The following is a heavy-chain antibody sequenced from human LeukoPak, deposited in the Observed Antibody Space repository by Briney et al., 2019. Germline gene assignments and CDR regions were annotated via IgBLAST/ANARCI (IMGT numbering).Heavy chain of an antibody. CDR1: GFTFSSYW. D-gene: IGHD4-17*01. Sequence: PGGSLRLSCAASGFTFSSYWMHWVRQAPGKGLVWVSRINSDGSSTSYADSVKGRFTISRDNAKNTLYLQMNSLRAEDTAVYYCARVGNDYGDHEGFDYWGQGTLVTVSS. CDR3: ARVGNDYGDHEGFDY. CDR2: INSDGSST. J-gene: IGHJ4*02. V-gene: IGHV3-74*01.